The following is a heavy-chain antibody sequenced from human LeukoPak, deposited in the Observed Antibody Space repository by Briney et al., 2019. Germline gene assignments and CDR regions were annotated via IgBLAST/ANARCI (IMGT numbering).Heavy chain of an antibody. V-gene: IGHV3-30*18. CDR1: GFTFSSYG. J-gene: IGHJ4*02. Sequence: GGSLRLSCAASGFTFSSYGMHWVRQAPGKGLEWVAVISYDGSNKYYADSVKGRFTISRDNSKNTLYPQMNSLRAEDTAVYYCAKQKFPSMIVVAGFDYWGQGTLVTVSS. CDR2: ISYDGSNK. CDR3: AKQKFPSMIVVAGFDY. D-gene: IGHD3-22*01.